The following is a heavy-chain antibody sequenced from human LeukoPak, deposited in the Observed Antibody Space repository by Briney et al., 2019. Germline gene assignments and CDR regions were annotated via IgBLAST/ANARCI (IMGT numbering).Heavy chain of an antibody. D-gene: IGHD6-13*01. J-gene: IGHJ5*02. Sequence: PSETLSLTCSVSGGSISSSTYYWGWIRQPPGKGLEWIGNIYNSGSTYYNPSLKSRVTISVDTSKNQFSLKLSSVTAADMTVYYCARQAYSSNLGWFDPWGQGTLVTVPS. CDR2: IYNSGST. CDR1: GGSISSSTYY. CDR3: ARQAYSSNLGWFDP. V-gene: IGHV4-39*01.